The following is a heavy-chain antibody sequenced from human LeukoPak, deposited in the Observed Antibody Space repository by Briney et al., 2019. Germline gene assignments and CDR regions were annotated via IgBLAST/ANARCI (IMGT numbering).Heavy chain of an antibody. V-gene: IGHV3-53*04. CDR1: GFTFSSDW. J-gene: IGHJ6*02. Sequence: GGSLRLSCAASGFTFSSDWMSWVRQAPGKGLEWVSVIYSGGSTYYADSVKDRFTISRHNSKNTLYLQMNSLRAEDTAVYYCARGGGSHFGDYYYGMDVWGQGTTVTVSS. CDR2: IYSGGST. D-gene: IGHD1-26*01. CDR3: ARGGGSHFGDYYYGMDV.